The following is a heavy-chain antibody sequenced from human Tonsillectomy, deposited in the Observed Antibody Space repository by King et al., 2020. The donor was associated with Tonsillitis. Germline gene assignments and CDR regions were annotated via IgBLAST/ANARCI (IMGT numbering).Heavy chain of an antibody. J-gene: IGHJ6*02. CDR1: GFTFSSYG. CDR3: AKDSGVGATSYDYDGMDV. Sequence: QLVQSGGGVVQPGRSLRLSCAASGFTFSSYGMHWVRQAPGKGLEWVAVISYDGSNKYYADSVKGRFTISRDNSKNTLYLQMNSLRAEDTAVYYCAKDSGVGATSYDYDGMDVWGQGTTVTVSS. V-gene: IGHV3-30*18. CDR2: ISYDGSNK. D-gene: IGHD1-26*01.